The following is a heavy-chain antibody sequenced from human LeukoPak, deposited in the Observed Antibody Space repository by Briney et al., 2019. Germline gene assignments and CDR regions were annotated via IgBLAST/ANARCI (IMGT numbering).Heavy chain of an antibody. CDR1: GGSISSYY. CDR2: IYYSGST. V-gene: IGHV4-59*08. CDR3: ARTLYYYGMDV. Sequence: SETLSLTCPVSGGSISSYYWSWIRQPPGKGLEWIGYIYYSGSTNYNPSLKSRVTISVDTSKNQFSLKLSSVTAADTAVYYCARTLYYYGMDVWGQGTTVTVSS. J-gene: IGHJ6*02.